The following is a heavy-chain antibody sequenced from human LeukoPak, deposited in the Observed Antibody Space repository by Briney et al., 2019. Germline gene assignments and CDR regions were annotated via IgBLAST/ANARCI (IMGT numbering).Heavy chain of an antibody. CDR1: GYTFISYY. V-gene: IGHV1-46*01. D-gene: IGHD4-11*01. J-gene: IGHJ3*02. CDR3: ARDSGTVSDAFDI. CDR2: INPSGGSK. Sequence: ASVKVSCKASGYTFISYYIHWVRQAPGQGLEWMGIINPSGGSKRYAQKFQGRVTMTRDTSTGTIYMELSSLRSEDTAVYFCARDSGTVSDAFDIWGEGTMVTVSS.